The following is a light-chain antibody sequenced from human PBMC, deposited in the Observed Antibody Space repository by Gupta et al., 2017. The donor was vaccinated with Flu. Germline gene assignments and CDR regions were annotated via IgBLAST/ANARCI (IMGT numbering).Light chain of an antibody. CDR1: ISDIGGYNY. J-gene: IGLJ3*02. CDR2: EVT. Sequence: MTVTCTGTISDIGGYNYVSWYHQTSAEAPNLLLYEVTRRPSGVSDRFSGSKSATTASLTISGLQAEEEATYHCSSYTFSATRWVFGGGTTVTVL. V-gene: IGLV2-14*01. CDR3: SSYTFSATRWV.